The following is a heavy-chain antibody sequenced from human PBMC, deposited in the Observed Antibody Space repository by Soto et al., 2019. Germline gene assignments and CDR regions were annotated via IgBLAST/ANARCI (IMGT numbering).Heavy chain of an antibody. CDR3: AKEIVLRAQWPTCYFDH. CDR1: GFTFEDYA. J-gene: IGHJ4*02. Sequence: EVQVVESGGGLVQPGRSLRLSCAASGFTFEDYAMHWVLQAPGKGLEWVSGISWNSGTIGYADSVKGRFTTSRDNAKNSLYLQMNSLRAEDTALYYCAKEIVLRAQWPTCYFDHWGQGTLVTVSS. V-gene: IGHV3-9*01. D-gene: IGHD6-19*01. CDR2: ISWNSGTI.